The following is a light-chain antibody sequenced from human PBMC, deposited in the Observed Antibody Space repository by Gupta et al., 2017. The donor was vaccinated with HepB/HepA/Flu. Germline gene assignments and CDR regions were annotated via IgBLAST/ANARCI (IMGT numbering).Light chain of an antibody. CDR2: DAS. V-gene: IGKV3-11*01. CDR3: QQRGNWPRT. Sequence: IVLTQSPATLPLSPGERATLSCRASQSVYSSLAWYQQKPGKAPRVLMYDASKKATGIPARFSGSGSGTDFTLTISSLEPDDFAVYYCQQRGNWPRTFGQGTKVEIK. CDR1: QSVYSS. J-gene: IGKJ1*01.